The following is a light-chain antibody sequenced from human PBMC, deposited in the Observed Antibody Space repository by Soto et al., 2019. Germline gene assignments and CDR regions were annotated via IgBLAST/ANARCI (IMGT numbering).Light chain of an antibody. CDR1: QSISNT. J-gene: IGKJ1*01. V-gene: IGKV3-15*01. Sequence: EIVMTQFPATLSVSPGERATLSCRASQSISNTLAWYQQRPGQAPRLLIYGASTRATGIPARFSGSGSGIEFTLTISSLQSEYFAVYNCQQYGSSPPWAFGQGTKV. CDR3: QQYGSSPPWA. CDR2: GAS.